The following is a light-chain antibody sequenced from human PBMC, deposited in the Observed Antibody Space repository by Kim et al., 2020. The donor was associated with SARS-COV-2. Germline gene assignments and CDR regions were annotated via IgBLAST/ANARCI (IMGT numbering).Light chain of an antibody. J-gene: IGLJ3*02. V-gene: IGLV3-27*01. CDR3: YSAADNNRV. Sequence: SYELTQPSSVSVSPGQTARITCSGDVLAKKYARWFKQKPGQAPVLVIYKDSERPAGIPERFSGSSSGTTVTLTISGAQVEDEADYYCYSAADNNRVFGGGTQLTVL. CDR2: KDS. CDR1: VLAKKY.